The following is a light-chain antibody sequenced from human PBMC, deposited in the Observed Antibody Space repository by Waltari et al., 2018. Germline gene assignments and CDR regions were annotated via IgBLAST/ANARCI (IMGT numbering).Light chain of an antibody. CDR3: QQANSFPQIT. V-gene: IGKV1-12*01. CDR1: QGISSW. Sequence: DIQMTQSPSSVSASVGDRVTITCRASQGISSWVAWYQQKPGKAPKLLIYAASSLQSGVPSRFSGSGSGTDFTLTISSLQPEDFATYYCQQANSFPQITFGQGTRLEIK. CDR2: AAS. J-gene: IGKJ5*01.